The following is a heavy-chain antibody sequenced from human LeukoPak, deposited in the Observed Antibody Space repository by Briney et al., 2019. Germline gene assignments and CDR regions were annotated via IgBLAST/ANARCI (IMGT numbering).Heavy chain of an antibody. D-gene: IGHD4-23*01. CDR2: INHSGST. CDR1: GGSFSGYY. Sequence: SETLSLTCAVYGGSFSGYYWSWIRPPPGKGLEWIGEINHSGSTNYNPSLKSRVTISVDTSKNQFSLKLSSVTAADTAVYYCATLSLHGGNPNFDYWGQGTLVTVSS. J-gene: IGHJ4*02. CDR3: ATLSLHGGNPNFDY. V-gene: IGHV4-34*01.